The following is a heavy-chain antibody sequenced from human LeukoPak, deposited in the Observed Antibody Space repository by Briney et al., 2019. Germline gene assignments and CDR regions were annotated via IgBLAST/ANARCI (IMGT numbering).Heavy chain of an antibody. CDR1: GFTLSTYE. D-gene: IGHD3-3*01. Sequence: GGSLRLSCAASGFTLSTYEMTWVRQAPGKGLDCVSYLSTSGSTMYYADSVKGRFTISRDNAKNSLYLQMNSLRAEDTATYYCARGPKKVTIFEFPTFSTYMDVWGKGTTVTVSS. V-gene: IGHV3-48*03. CDR3: ARGPKKVTIFEFPTFSTYMDV. J-gene: IGHJ6*03. CDR2: LSTSGSTM.